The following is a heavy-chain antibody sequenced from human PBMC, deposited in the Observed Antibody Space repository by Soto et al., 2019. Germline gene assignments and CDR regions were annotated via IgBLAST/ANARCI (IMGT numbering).Heavy chain of an antibody. J-gene: IGHJ5*02. CDR2: ISDSGGST. CDR3: AKANRRVVSLAPNWFEH. Sequence: GGSLRLSCAASGFTFSSYAMSWVRQAPGKGLEWVSAISDSGGSTYYADSVKGRFTISRDNSKNTLYLQMNSLRAEYTAVYYCAKANRRVVSLAPNWFEHWGPGTLVTVSS. D-gene: IGHD2-2*01. CDR1: GFTFSSYA. V-gene: IGHV3-23*01.